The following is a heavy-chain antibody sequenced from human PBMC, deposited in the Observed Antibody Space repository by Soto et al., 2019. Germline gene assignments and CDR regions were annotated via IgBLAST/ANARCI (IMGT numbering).Heavy chain of an antibody. V-gene: IGHV4-38-2*01. CDR2: IYHAGSV. CDR1: GYSIASGYY. J-gene: IGHJ6*02. Sequence: SETLSLTCAVSGYSIASGYYWAWIRQSPGEGLEWIGSIYHAGSVYYNPSLNSRVAVSLDTSKNHFSLKLTSVTAADTAVYYCARTFDYYGMDVWGQGTTVTVSS. CDR3: ARTFDYYGMDV.